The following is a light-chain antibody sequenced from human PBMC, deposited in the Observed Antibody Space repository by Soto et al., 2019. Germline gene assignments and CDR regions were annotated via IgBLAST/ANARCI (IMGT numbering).Light chain of an antibody. J-gene: IGLJ2*01. CDR3: AAWDDSLNGVV. Sequence: QSVLTQPPSASGTLGQRVTISCSGSSSNIGSNYVYWYQQLPGTAPKLLIYSNNQRPSGVPDRFSGSKSGTSASLAISGLQSEDEADYYCAAWDDSLNGVVFGGGTNLTVL. CDR1: SSNIGSNY. CDR2: SNN. V-gene: IGLV1-44*01.